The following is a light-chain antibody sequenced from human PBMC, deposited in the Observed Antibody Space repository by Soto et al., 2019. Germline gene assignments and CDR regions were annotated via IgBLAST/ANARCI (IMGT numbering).Light chain of an antibody. CDR1: SSNIGSNY. CDR2: RNN. J-gene: IGLJ1*01. CDR3: AAWDDSLSGRGV. V-gene: IGLV1-47*01. Sequence: QSVLTQPPSASGTPGQRVTISCSGSSSNIGSNYVYWYQQLPGTAPKLLIYRNNQRPSGVPDRFSGSKSGTSASLAISGLLSEDEADYYCAAWDDSLSGRGVFGTGTKV.